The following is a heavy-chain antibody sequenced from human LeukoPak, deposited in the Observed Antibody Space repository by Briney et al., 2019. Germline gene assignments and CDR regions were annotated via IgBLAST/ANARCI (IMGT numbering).Heavy chain of an antibody. D-gene: IGHD3-10*01. Sequence: GGSLRLSCGVSGFTFSSSTMNWGGQGPGKALGWGSSISSSSSHVYYADSVRGRSTNCRDTAKNSQSLTLASLRAKDTTAYYCARDMVRRSNTPYVFDFWGQGTLVTVSS. J-gene: IGHJ4*02. CDR2: ISSSSSHV. CDR1: GFTFSSST. CDR3: ARDMVRRSNTPYVFDF. V-gene: IGHV3-21*01.